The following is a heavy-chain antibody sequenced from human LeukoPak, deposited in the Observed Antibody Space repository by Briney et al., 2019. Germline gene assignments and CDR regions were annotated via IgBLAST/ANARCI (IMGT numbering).Heavy chain of an antibody. CDR3: ARDGSSLDS. J-gene: IGHJ4*02. V-gene: IGHV3-21*01. CDR2: ISSSSSYI. CDR1: GFTFSSYS. D-gene: IGHD6-13*01. Sequence: PGGSLRLSCAASGFTFSSYSMNWVRQAPGKGLEWVSSISSSSSYIYYAVSVKGRFTISRDNAKNSLYLQMNSLRAEDTAVYYCARDGSSLDSWGQGTLVTVSS.